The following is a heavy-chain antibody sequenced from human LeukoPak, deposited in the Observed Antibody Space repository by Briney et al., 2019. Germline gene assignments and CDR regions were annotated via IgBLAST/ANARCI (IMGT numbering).Heavy chain of an antibody. CDR2: ISSGSEK. V-gene: IGHV3-30*04. CDR3: ARDLELSAVYYFDS. J-gene: IGHJ4*02. D-gene: IGHD3-3*01. CDR1: GFTFSIFP. Sequence: GGSLRLSCEASGFTFSIFPMHWVRQAPGKGLEGVALISSGSEKYYADSVKGRFTISRDNSKNMLYLQMNSLRADDTAVYYCARDLELSAVYYFDSWGQGTLVIVPS.